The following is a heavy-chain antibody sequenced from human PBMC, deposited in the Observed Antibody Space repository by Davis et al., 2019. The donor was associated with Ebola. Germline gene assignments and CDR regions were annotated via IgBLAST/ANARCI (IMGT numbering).Heavy chain of an antibody. CDR1: GGSISSYY. Sequence: SETLSLTCTVSGGSISSYYWSWIRQPPGKGLEWIGYIYYSGSSYYNPSLKSRVTISVDTSKNQCSLKLSSVTAADTAVYYCARDHPLWFGELYIPHYYGMDVWGQGTTVTVSS. V-gene: IGHV4-59*12. CDR2: IYYSGSS. D-gene: IGHD3-10*01. J-gene: IGHJ6*02. CDR3: ARDHPLWFGELYIPHYYGMDV.